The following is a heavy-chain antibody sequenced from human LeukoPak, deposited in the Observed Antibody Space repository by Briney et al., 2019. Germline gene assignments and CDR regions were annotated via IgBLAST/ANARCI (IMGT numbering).Heavy chain of an antibody. CDR2: MYHSGST. D-gene: IGHD3-3*01. J-gene: IGHJ3*02. CDR1: GGSINEYY. V-gene: IGHV4-59*01. Sequence: PSETLSLTCTVSGGSINEYYWNWIRQPPGKGLEWIGYMYHSGSTNYNPSFKSRVTISIDTSKTHFSLNLNSVTAADTAMYYCARGLLGVVMNTPGSLDIWGQGTMVTVSS. CDR3: ARGLLGVVMNTPGSLDI.